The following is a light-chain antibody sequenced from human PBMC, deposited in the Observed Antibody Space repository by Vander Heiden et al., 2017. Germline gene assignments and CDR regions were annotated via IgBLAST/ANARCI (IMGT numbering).Light chain of an antibody. CDR2: GAS. V-gene: IGKV3-15*01. CDR1: QSVSSN. CDR3: QQDNNLHT. J-gene: IGKJ5*01. Sequence: EIVMTQSPATLSVSPGERATLSCRASQSVSSNLAWYQQKPGQAPRLLIYGASTRATGIPDRFSGSGSGTEFTLTISSLQSEDFAVYYWQQDNNLHTFGQGTRLEIK.